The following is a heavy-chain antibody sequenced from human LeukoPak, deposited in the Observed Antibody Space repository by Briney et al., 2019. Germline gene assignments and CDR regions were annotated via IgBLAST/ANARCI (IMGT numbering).Heavy chain of an antibody. J-gene: IGHJ6*04. CDR2: INHSGST. D-gene: IGHD6-19*01. Sequence: SETLSLTCAVYGGSFSGYYWSWIRQPPGKGLEWIGEINHSGSTNYNPSLKSRVTISVDTSKNQFSLKLSSVTAADTAVYYCVGVAGIGAYDGMDVWGKGTTVTVSS. CDR1: GGSFSGYY. V-gene: IGHV4-34*01. CDR3: VGVAGIGAYDGMDV.